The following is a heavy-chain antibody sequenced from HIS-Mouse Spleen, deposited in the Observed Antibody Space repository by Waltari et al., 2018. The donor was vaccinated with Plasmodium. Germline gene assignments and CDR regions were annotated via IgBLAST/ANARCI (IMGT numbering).Heavy chain of an antibody. CDR2: IYYSGST. CDR3: ARGGYFDY. Sequence: QLQLQESGPGLVKPSETLSLTCPVSGGSMSSSSYYGGRIRQPPGKGPEWIGSIYYSGSTYYNPPLKSRVTISVDTSKNQFSLKLSSVTAADTAVYYCARGGYFDYWGQGTLVTVSS. CDR1: GGSMSSSSYY. J-gene: IGHJ4*02. V-gene: IGHV4-39*07.